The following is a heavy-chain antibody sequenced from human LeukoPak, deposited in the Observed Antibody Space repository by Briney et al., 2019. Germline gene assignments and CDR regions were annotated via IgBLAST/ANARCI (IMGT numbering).Heavy chain of an antibody. Sequence: SETLSLTCIVSGASISNSSYYWGWIRQSPGKGLEWIGSIYDSGSNYYNPSLKSRVTISVDTSKNQFSLRLSSVTAADTAVYYCGKHGRMAKTNPSYGGQGTLVPVSP. CDR3: GKHGRMAKTNPSY. D-gene: IGHD5-24*01. CDR1: GASISNSSYY. J-gene: IGHJ4*02. V-gene: IGHV4-39*01. CDR2: IYDSGSN.